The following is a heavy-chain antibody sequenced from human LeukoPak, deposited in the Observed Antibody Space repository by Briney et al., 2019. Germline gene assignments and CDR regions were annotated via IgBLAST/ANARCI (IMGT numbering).Heavy chain of an antibody. CDR2: ISAYNGNT. D-gene: IGHD6-13*01. Sequence: ASVKVSCKASDYTFTSYGISWVRQAPGQGLEWMGWISAYNGNTNYAQKLQGRVTMTTDTSTSTAYMELRSLRSDDTAVYYCARDVGVAAAGTNFDYWGQGTLVTVSS. J-gene: IGHJ4*02. V-gene: IGHV1-18*01. CDR1: DYTFTSYG. CDR3: ARDVGVAAAGTNFDY.